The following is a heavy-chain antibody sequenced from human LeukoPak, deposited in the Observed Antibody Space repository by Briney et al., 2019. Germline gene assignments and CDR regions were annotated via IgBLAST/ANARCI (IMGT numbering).Heavy chain of an antibody. Sequence: GGSLRLSCAASGFTFDGYAMHWVRQAPGKGLEWVSLISGDDTSTYYTDSVKGRFTISRDNSKNSLYLQMNSLRTEDTALYYCAKDLTDSGSAWFDPWGQGTLVTVSS. J-gene: IGHJ5*02. CDR3: AKDLTDSGSAWFDP. CDR1: GFTFDGYA. CDR2: ISGDDTST. D-gene: IGHD3-10*01. V-gene: IGHV3-43*02.